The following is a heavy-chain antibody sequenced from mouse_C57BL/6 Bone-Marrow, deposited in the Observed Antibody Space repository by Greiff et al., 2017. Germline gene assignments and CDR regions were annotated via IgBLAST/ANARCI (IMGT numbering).Heavy chain of an antibody. D-gene: IGHD1-1*01. J-gene: IGHJ2*01. V-gene: IGHV5-6*01. Sequence: EVMLVESGGDLVKPGGSLKLSCAASGFTFSSYGMSWVRQTPDKRLEWVATISSGGSYTYYPDSVKGRFTISRDNAKNTLYLQMSSLKSEDTAMYYCARLYYGSSDGYWGQGTTLTVSS. CDR3: ARLYYGSSDGY. CDR1: GFTFSSYG. CDR2: ISSGGSYT.